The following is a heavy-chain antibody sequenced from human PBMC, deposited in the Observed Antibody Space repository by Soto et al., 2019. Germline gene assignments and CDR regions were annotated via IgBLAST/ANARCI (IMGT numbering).Heavy chain of an antibody. CDR2: IYYSGST. Sequence: SETLSLTGTVSGGSISSSSYYWGWIRQPPGKGLEWIGSIYYSGSTYYNPSLKSRVTISVDTSKNQFSLKLSSVTAADTAVYYCASGRHCSSTSCYFVNDAFDIWGQGTMVTVSS. D-gene: IGHD2-2*01. CDR1: GGSISSSSYY. CDR3: ASGRHCSSTSCYFVNDAFDI. J-gene: IGHJ3*02. V-gene: IGHV4-39*01.